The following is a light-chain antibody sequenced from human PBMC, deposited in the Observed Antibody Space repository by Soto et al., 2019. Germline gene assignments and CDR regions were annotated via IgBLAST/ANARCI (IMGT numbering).Light chain of an antibody. Sequence: AIQLTQSPSSLSASVGDGVTITCRASQDIRGALAWYEQKPGNAPKLLIFDVSTLQSGVPSRFSGSGSGTDFTLTISSLQPEDFGTYYCQQFNTYPLTFGQGTRLEIK. CDR3: QQFNTYPLT. V-gene: IGKV1-13*02. CDR2: DVS. CDR1: QDIRGA. J-gene: IGKJ5*01.